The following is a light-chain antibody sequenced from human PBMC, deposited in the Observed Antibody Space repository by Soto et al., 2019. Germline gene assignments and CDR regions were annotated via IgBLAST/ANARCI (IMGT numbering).Light chain of an antibody. V-gene: IGKV1-39*01. CDR3: QQTFGMFPWP. Sequence: DIQMAQSPSSLSASVGDRITITCRASQNIRDSLNWYQHKPGMAPQLMIFAASNLHSGVPSRFSVSGSGTDFTLTISSLQPEDFATYYCQQTFGMFPWPFGQGTKVEMK. CDR2: AAS. J-gene: IGKJ1*01. CDR1: QNIRDS.